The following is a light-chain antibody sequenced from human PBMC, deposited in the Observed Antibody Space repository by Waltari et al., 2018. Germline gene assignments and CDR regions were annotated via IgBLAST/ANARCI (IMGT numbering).Light chain of an antibody. V-gene: IGKV1-27*01. CDR1: QGINKE. CDR3: QQDYTTPWT. Sequence: DIQMTQSPSSLSASVGDRVTVTCRASQGINKELGWYQQKPEKAPTLLIYAASSLQTGVSSRFSGSGSGTDFTLTISSLQPEDVATYYCQQDYTTPWTFGQGTKVEIK. J-gene: IGKJ1*01. CDR2: AAS.